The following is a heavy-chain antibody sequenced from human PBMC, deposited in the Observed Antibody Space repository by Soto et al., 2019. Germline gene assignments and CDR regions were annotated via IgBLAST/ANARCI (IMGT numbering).Heavy chain of an antibody. J-gene: IGHJ4*02. CDR1: GGSVSNSNYY. Sequence: SETLSLTCTVPGGSVSNSNYYWGWIRQSPGKGLEWIGSVYYRGRSYSKSSVKSRVTISVDTSKNQFSLNLNSVTASDTAVYFCVSQRTSVLTQAYFNYWGPGALVTVSS. V-gene: IGHV4-39*01. CDR2: VYYRGRS. CDR3: VSQRTSVLTQAYFNY. D-gene: IGHD2-8*01.